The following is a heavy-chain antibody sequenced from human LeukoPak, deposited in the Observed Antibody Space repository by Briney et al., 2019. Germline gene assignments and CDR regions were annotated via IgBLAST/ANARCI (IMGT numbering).Heavy chain of an antibody. CDR3: AREMVYLDY. J-gene: IGHJ4*02. D-gene: IGHD2-8*01. Sequence: PGRSLRLSCAASGFTFSSYGMHWVRQAPGKGLEWVAVIWYDGSNKYYADSEKGRFTISRDNSKNTLYLQMNSLRAEDTAVYYCAREMVYLDYWGQGTLVTVSS. CDR2: IWYDGSNK. CDR1: GFTFSSYG. V-gene: IGHV3-33*01.